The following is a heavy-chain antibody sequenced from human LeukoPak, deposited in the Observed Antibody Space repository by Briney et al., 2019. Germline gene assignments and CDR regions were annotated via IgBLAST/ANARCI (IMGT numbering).Heavy chain of an antibody. CDR3: ARSPRRGYSSTYHYGMDV. Sequence: GGSLRLSCVASGLRFRSYAMNWVRQAPGKGLECISTISDDSSFTYYADSVKGRSAISRDNSKNTLYLQMNSLRAEDTAVYYCARSPRRGYSSTYHYGMDVWGQGTTVTVSS. CDR2: ISDDSSFT. V-gene: IGHV3-23*01. D-gene: IGHD5-18*01. J-gene: IGHJ6*02. CDR1: GLRFRSYA.